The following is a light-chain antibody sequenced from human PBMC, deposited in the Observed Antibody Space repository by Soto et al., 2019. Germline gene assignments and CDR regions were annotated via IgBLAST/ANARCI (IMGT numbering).Light chain of an antibody. CDR3: HQRSNWPLT. CDR2: DAS. CDR1: QSVSSSY. Sequence: EIVMTQSPGTLSLSPGERASLSCGASQSVSSSYLAWYQQKPGQAPRLLIYDASTRATGIPARFSGSGSGTDFTLTISSLEPADFAVYYCHQRSNWPLTFGGGTKVDIK. V-gene: IGKV3D-20*02. J-gene: IGKJ4*01.